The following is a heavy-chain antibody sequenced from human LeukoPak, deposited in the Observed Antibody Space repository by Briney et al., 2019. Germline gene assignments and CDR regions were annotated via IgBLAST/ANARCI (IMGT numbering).Heavy chain of an antibody. J-gene: IGHJ6*03. CDR1: GFTFSNYS. D-gene: IGHD1-26*01. Sequence: VVSLRLSCTASGFTFSNYSMNWVRQAPGKGLEWVSSISSSSYIYYADSVKGRFTISRDNSKNTLYLQMNSLRAEDTAVYYCAKGRGWEASYYYYYMDVWGKGTTVTISS. V-gene: IGHV3-21*01. CDR2: ISSSSYI. CDR3: AKGRGWEASYYYYYMDV.